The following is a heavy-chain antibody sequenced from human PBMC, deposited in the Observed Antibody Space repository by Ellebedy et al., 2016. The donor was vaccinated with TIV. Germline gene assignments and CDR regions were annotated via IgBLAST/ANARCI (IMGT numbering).Heavy chain of an antibody. CDR1: GFTFDDYA. J-gene: IGHJ4*02. CDR2: ISWNSGTI. V-gene: IGHV3-9*01. CDR3: AKVHLPRSHTYYFDY. Sequence: SLKISCAASGFTFDDYAMHWVRQAPGKGLEWVSDISWNSGTIGYADSVKGRFTISRDNAKNSLYLQMNSLRAEDTALYYCAKVHLPRSHTYYFDYWGQGTLVTVSS.